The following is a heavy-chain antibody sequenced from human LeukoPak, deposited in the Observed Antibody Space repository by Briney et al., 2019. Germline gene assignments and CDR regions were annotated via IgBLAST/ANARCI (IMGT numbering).Heavy chain of an antibody. CDR1: AYTFTSYG. D-gene: IGHD3-3*01. CDR2: ISGYNGNT. V-gene: IGHV1-18*01. Sequence: ASVKVSCKASAYTFTSYGISWVRQAPGQGLERMGLISGYNGNTNYAEKHQGRVTMTTDTSTSAAYMELRSLRSDDTAVYYCARDRYFAVGLSGGVNLFDPWGQGTLVTVSS. CDR3: ARDRYFAVGLSGGVNLFDP. J-gene: IGHJ5*02.